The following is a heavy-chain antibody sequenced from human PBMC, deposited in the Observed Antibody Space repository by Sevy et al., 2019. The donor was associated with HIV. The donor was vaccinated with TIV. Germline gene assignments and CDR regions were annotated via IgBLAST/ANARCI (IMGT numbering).Heavy chain of an antibody. D-gene: IGHD1-26*01. CDR2: INHDGREQ. V-gene: IGHV3-7*01. CDR3: ARERQEEDKWGAKFDY. Sequence: GGSLRLSCEVSGFNFRSYWMSWVRQAPGKGLEWVANINHDGREQYYLDSVKGRFTVSRDNGKNSLYLQMTSLRVDDAALYYCARERQEEDKWGAKFDYWGRGTLVTVSS. J-gene: IGHJ4*02. CDR1: GFNFRSYW.